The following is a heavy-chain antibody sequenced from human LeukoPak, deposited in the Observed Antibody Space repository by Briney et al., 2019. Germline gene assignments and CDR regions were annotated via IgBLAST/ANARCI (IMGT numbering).Heavy chain of an antibody. Sequence: ASVKVSCKASGYTFTSYYMHWVLQAPGEGLEWMGIINPSGGSTSYAQKFQGRVTMTRDMSTSTAYMELRSLRSDDTAVYYCARTLGDYVWGGYRLRRFDPWGQGTLVTVSS. D-gene: IGHD3-16*02. CDR2: INPSGGST. CDR3: ARTLGDYVWGGYRLRRFDP. CDR1: GYTFTSYY. J-gene: IGHJ5*02. V-gene: IGHV1-46*01.